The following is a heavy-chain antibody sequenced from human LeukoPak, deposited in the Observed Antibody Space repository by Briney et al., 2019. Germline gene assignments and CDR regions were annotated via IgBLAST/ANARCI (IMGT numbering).Heavy chain of an antibody. Sequence: GGSLRLSCAASGFTFDDYGMSWVRHAPGKGLEWVSGINWNGGSTGYADSVKGRFTISRDHAKNSVYLQMNSLRAEDTAMYYCARGRGPPYYFDYWGQGTLVTVSS. CDR1: GFTFDDYG. D-gene: IGHD3-10*01. J-gene: IGHJ4*02. CDR3: ARGRGPPYYFDY. CDR2: INWNGGST. V-gene: IGHV3-20*04.